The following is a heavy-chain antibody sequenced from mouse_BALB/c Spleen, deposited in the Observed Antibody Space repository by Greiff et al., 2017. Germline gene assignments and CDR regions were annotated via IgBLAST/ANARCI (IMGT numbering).Heavy chain of an antibody. CDR2: ISTYYGDA. CDR3: ARSDGYYYVDY. CDR1: GYTFTDYA. J-gene: IGHJ4*01. D-gene: IGHD2-3*01. Sequence: VKLMESGAELVRPGVSVKISCKGSGYTFTDYAMHWVKQSHAKSLEWIGVISTYYGDASYNQKFKGKATMTVDKSSSTAYMELARLTSEDSAIYYCARSDGYYYVDYWGQGTSVTVSS. V-gene: IGHV1S137*01.